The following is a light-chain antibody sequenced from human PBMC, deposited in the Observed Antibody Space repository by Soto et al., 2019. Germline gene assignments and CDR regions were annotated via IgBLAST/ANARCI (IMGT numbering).Light chain of an antibody. Sequence: QFTPAPSPLSASVGDRGTITWRASQGISTYLAWYQQKPGKAPKLLIYAASTLQTGVPSRFSGSGSGTDFTLTISSLQPEDFATYYCQQLNSYLFTFGGGTKVDIK. CDR1: QGISTY. CDR2: AAS. CDR3: QQLNSYLFT. J-gene: IGKJ4*01. V-gene: IGKV1-9*01.